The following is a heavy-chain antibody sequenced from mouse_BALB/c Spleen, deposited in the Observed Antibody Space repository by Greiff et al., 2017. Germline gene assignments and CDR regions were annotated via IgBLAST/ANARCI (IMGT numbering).Heavy chain of an antibody. V-gene: IGHV3-2*02. CDR3: ARGRYDLGAFDY. CDR1: GYSITSDYA. D-gene: IGHD2-14*01. Sequence: EVQLVESGPGLVKPSQSLSLTCTVTGYSITSDYAWNWIRQFPGNKLEWMGYISYSGSTSYNPSLKSRISITRDTSKNQFFLQLNSVTTEDTATYYCARGRYDLGAFDYWGQGTTLTVSS. CDR2: ISYSGST. J-gene: IGHJ2*01.